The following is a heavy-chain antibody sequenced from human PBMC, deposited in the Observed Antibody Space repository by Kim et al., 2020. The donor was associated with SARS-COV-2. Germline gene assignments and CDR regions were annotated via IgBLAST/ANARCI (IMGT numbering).Heavy chain of an antibody. V-gene: IGHV1-8*01. CDR2: MNPNSGNT. D-gene: IGHD2-15*01. CDR3: ARMPSRRLSSVQQGNYYYGMDV. Sequence: ASVKVSCKASGYTFTSYDINWVRQATGQGLEWMGWMNPNSGNTGYAQKFQGRVTMTRNTSISTAYMELSSLRSEDTAVYYCARMPSRRLSSVQQGNYYYGMDVWGQGTTVTVSS. J-gene: IGHJ6*02. CDR1: GYTFTSYD.